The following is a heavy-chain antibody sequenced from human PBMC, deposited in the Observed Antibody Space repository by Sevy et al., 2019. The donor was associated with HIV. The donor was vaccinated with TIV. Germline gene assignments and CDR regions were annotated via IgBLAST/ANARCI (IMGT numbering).Heavy chain of an antibody. V-gene: IGHV3-33*01. CDR2: RWSDGAYQ. J-gene: IGHJ4*02. Sequence: GGSLRLSCAATGFTFSNYAMHWVRRAPDKGMEWVASRWSDGAYQYHGDSVKGRFTISRDNSKNTLYLQMNNVRVEDTAVYYCARGAYYYDNAAYYALDSWGQGTLVTVSS. D-gene: IGHD3-22*01. CDR1: GFTFSNYA. CDR3: ARGAYYYDNAAYYALDS.